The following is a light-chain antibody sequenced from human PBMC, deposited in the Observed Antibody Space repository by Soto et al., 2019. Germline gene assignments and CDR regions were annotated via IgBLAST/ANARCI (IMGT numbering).Light chain of an antibody. CDR2: DAS. CDR3: QQLHSYPVT. J-gene: IGKJ5*01. CDR1: QGISSF. Sequence: IQLTEAPSSLSASVVYRVTRTCRASQGISSFLAWYQQKPGKAPKPLIYDASTLQNGVPSRFSGSGSGTDFTLTISSLQPEDSATYYCQQLHSYPVTFGHGTRLEIK. V-gene: IGKV1-9*01.